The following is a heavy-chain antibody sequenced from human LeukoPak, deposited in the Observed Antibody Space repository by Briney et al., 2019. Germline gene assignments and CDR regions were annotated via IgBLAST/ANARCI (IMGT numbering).Heavy chain of an antibody. J-gene: IGHJ4*02. Sequence: GGSLRLSCAASGFTFSRYAMTWVRQAPGKGLEWVSSISSSSSYIYYADSVKGRFTISRDNAKNSLYLQMNSLRAEDTAVYYCARERTRRSAVDFFDYWGQGTLVTVSS. CDR3: ARERTRRSAVDFFDY. CDR2: ISSSSSYI. D-gene: IGHD6-19*01. CDR1: GFTFSRYA. V-gene: IGHV3-21*01.